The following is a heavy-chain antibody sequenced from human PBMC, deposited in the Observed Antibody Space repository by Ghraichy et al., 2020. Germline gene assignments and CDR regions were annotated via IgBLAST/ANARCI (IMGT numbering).Heavy chain of an antibody. CDR2: IKRDGSEK. CDR1: GFTFSGYW. D-gene: IGHD2/OR15-2a*01. V-gene: IGHV3-7*01. CDR3: ARDHKSMGGLI. J-gene: IGHJ3*02. Sequence: LSLTCAASGFTFSGYWMSWVRQAPGKGLEWVANIKRDGSEKYYVDSVKGRFTVSRDNAKNSLYLQMNSLRAEDTAVYYCARDHKSMGGLIWGQGTMVTVSS.